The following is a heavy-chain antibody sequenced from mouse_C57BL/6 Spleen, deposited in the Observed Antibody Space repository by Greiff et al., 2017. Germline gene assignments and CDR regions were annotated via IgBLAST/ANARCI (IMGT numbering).Heavy chain of an antibody. CDR2: IDPEDGGT. CDR1: GYTFTDYY. CDR3: ARWGNDMDY. V-gene: IGHV14-2*01. J-gene: IGHJ4*01. Sequence: EVQLMQSGPELVKPGASVKLSCTASGYTFTDYYMHWVKQRPEQGLEWIGRIDPEDGGTKYTPKFQGKATLTADTSSNTAYLQLSSLTSEDTAVYYCARWGNDMDYWGQGTSVTVSS.